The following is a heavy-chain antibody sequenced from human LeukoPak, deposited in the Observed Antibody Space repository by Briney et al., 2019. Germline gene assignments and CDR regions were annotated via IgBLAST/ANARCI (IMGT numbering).Heavy chain of an antibody. CDR3: ARMITVTTDYYYYYGMDV. CDR1: GGSISSYY. V-gene: IGHV4-59*01. J-gene: IGHJ6*02. Sequence: SETLSLTCTVSGGSISSYYWSWIRQPPGKGLEWIGYIYYSGSTNYNPSLKSRVTISVDTSKNQFSLKLSSVTAADTAVYYCARMITVTTDYYYYYGMDVWGQGTTVTVSS. D-gene: IGHD4-17*01. CDR2: IYYSGST.